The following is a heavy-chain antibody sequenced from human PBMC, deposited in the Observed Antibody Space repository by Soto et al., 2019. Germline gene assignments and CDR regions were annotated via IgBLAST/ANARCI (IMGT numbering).Heavy chain of an antibody. CDR2: ISAYNGNT. J-gene: IGHJ4*02. CDR3: ARDRGRYLADY. V-gene: IGHV1-18*01. D-gene: IGHD1-1*01. Sequence: QVQLVQSGAEVKKPGASVKFSCKASGYTFTSYGLSWVRQAPGQGLEWMGWISAYNGNTNYAQKHQGRVTMTTDTSTSTDYMELRSLRSDDTAVYYCARDRGRYLADYWGQGTLVTVSS. CDR1: GYTFTSYG.